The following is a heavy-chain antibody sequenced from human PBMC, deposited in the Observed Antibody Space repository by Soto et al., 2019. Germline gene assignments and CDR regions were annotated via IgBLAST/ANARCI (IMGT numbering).Heavy chain of an antibody. J-gene: IGHJ4*02. Sequence: GGSLRLSCAASGFTFSNAWMNWVRQAPGKGLEWVGRIKSKTDGGTTDYAAPVKGRFTISRDDSKNTLYLQMNSLKTEDTAVYYCTTKHLRGATLAFDYWGQGTLVTVSS. V-gene: IGHV3-15*07. CDR3: TTKHLRGATLAFDY. CDR2: IKSKTDGGTT. D-gene: IGHD1-26*01. CDR1: GFTFSNAW.